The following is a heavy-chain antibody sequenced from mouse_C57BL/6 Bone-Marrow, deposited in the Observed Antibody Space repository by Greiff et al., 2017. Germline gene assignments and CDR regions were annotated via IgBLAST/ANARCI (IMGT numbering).Heavy chain of an antibody. V-gene: IGHV1-63*01. Sequence: VQLVESGAELVRPGTSVKMSCKASGYTFTNYWIGWAKQRPGHGLEWIGDIYPGGGYTNYNEKFKGKATLTADKSSSTAYMQFSSLTSEDSAIYYCARSSIYYPFDYWGQGTTLTVSS. D-gene: IGHD1-1*01. CDR1: GYTFTNYW. CDR2: IYPGGGYT. J-gene: IGHJ2*01. CDR3: ARSSIYYPFDY.